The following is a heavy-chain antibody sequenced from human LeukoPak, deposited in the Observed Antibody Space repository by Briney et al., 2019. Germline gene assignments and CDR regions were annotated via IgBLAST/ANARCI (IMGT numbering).Heavy chain of an antibody. J-gene: IGHJ4*02. CDR1: GYTFTRYG. CDR2: ISGYNAET. CDR3: AREGDSAGWYRPAFRLLDY. Sequence: ASVKVSCKTSGYTFTRYGLYWVRQAPGQGLEWMGWISGYNAETNYARKFQGRVTMTTDTSTTTAYMELTSLTSDDTALYYCAREGDSAGWYRPAFRLLDYWGQGTMVTVSS. V-gene: IGHV1-18*01. D-gene: IGHD6-19*01.